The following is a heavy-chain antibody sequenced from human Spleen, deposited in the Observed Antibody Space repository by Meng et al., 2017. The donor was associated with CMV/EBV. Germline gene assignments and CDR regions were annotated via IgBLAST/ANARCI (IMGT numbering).Heavy chain of an antibody. J-gene: IGHJ6*02. CDR1: GYVFTSYD. CDR2: ISAYTGNT. D-gene: IGHD1-1*01. V-gene: IGHV1-18*01. CDR3: ARGAVELERGDYYGMDV. Sequence: ASVKVSCKTSGYVFTSYDINWVRQAPGQGLEWMGWISAYTGNTKYAQKLQGRVTMTTDTSTGTAYMEVRSLKSDDTALYYCARGAVELERGDYYGMDVWGQGTTVTVSS.